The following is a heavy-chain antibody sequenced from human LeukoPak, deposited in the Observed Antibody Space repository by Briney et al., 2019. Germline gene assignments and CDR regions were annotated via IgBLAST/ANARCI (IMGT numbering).Heavy chain of an antibody. V-gene: IGHV1-2*06. Sequence: PGASVKVSCKAAGYTFTDYYLHWVRQAPGQGLEWMGRINSNSGGTNYAQKFQGRVTMTRDTSITSAYMELSGLRSDDTAIYYCARLKGEFDYWGQGTQVTVSS. CDR2: INSNSGGT. CDR3: ARLKGEFDY. J-gene: IGHJ4*02. CDR1: GYTFTDYY.